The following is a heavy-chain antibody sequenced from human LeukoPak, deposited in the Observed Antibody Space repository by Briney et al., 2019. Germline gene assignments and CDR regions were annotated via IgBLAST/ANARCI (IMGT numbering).Heavy chain of an antibody. J-gene: IGHJ4*02. CDR2: IWHDGSNK. CDR3: ARASGSYDY. V-gene: IGHV3-33*01. CDR1: GFPFSTYG. D-gene: IGHD1-26*01. Sequence: PGGSLRLSCAASGFPFSTYGMHWVRQAPGKGLEWVAVIWHDGSNKYYADSVKGRFTISRDNSKNTLYLQMNSLRAEDTAVYYCARASGSYDYWGQGTLVTVSS.